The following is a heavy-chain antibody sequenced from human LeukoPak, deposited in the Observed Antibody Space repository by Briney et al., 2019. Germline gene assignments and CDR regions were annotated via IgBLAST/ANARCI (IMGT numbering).Heavy chain of an antibody. Sequence: SETLSLTCTVSGGSINSGAYYWSWIRQPAGKGLEWIGRMYTSGSTNYNPSLKSRVTISVDTSKNQFSLKLSSVTAADTAVYYCARDRIAARSGGTNDYWGQGTLVTVSS. CDR3: ARDRIAARSGGTNDY. D-gene: IGHD6-6*01. V-gene: IGHV4-61*02. CDR2: MYTSGST. J-gene: IGHJ4*02. CDR1: GGSINSGAYY.